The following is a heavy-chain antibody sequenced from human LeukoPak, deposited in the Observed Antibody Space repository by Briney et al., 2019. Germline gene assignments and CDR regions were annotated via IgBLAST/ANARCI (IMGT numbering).Heavy chain of an antibody. CDR1: GFTFSSYS. Sequence: GGSLRLSCAASGFTFSSYSMNWVRQAPGKGLEWVSSISSSSSYIYYADSAKGRFTISRDNAKNSLYLQMNSLRAEDTAVYYCARDSGRASAFDIWGQGTMVTVSS. D-gene: IGHD5-12*01. CDR3: ARDSGRASAFDI. CDR2: ISSSSSYI. V-gene: IGHV3-21*01. J-gene: IGHJ3*02.